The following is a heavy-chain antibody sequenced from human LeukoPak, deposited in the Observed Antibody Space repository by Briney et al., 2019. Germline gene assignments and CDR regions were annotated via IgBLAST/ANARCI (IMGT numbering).Heavy chain of an antibody. V-gene: IGHV1-69*13. CDR1: GGTFSSYA. J-gene: IGHJ6*02. CDR3: ARDRDGSGFMDV. Sequence: SVKVSCMASGGTFSSYAISWVRQAPGQGLEWMGGIIPIFGTANYAQKFQGRVTITADESTSTAYMELSSLRSEDTAVYYCARDRDGSGFMDVWGQGTTVTVSS. CDR2: IIPIFGTA. D-gene: IGHD3-10*01.